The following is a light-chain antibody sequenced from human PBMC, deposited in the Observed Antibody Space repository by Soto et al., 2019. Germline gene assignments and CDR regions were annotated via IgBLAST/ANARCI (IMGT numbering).Light chain of an antibody. Sequence: QSVLTQPASVYGSPGQSITISCTGTSSDIGAYNYVSWYQHHPGKAPKFMMYEVSYRPSGVSDRFSGSKSGNTACLTISGLQAEDEADYYCSSYTSTSTILFGVGTKVTVL. CDR2: EVS. CDR3: SSYTSTSTIL. CDR1: SSDIGAYNY. V-gene: IGLV2-14*01. J-gene: IGLJ2*01.